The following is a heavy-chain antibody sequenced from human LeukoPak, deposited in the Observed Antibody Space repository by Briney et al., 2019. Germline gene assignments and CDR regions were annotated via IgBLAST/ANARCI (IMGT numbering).Heavy chain of an antibody. CDR1: RFAFSNYW. D-gene: IGHD5-12*01. CDR2: INRDRSQT. Sequence: SGGSLTLSSTASRFAFSNYWMSWVSQPPGKLLGWLANINRDRSQTSYVDSVSGRFNVSRDNAKHSLYLQMNSLRDDDTAVYYCARDSPHRYSRYDCVFWGRGTLVTVSS. CDR3: ARDSPHRYSRYDCVF. J-gene: IGHJ4*02. V-gene: IGHV3-7*01.